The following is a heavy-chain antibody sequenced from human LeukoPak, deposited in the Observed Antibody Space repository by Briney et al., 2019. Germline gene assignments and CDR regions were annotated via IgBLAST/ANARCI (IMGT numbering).Heavy chain of an antibody. CDR3: AKDSYDNSI. Sequence: GGSLRLSCAASGFTFSSYGMTWVRQAPGKGLEWVSAISDSGGRTFYADSVKGRFTISRDNSKNTLYLLMNSLRAEDTAVYYCAKDSYDNSIWGQGTLVSVSS. CDR2: ISDSGGRT. J-gene: IGHJ4*02. CDR1: GFTFSSYG. V-gene: IGHV3-23*01. D-gene: IGHD3-10*01.